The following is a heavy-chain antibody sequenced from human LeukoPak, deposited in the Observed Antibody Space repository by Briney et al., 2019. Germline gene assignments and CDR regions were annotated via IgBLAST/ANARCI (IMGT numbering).Heavy chain of an antibody. V-gene: IGHV4-39*07. CDR2: IYYSGST. D-gene: IGHD2-2*02. CDR3: ARAPNCSSTSCYRGNNWFDP. CDR1: GGSISSSSYY. Sequence: SETLSLTCTVSGGSISSSSYYWGWIRQPPGKGLEWIGSIYYSGSTYYNPSLKSRVTISVDTSKNQFSPKLSSVTAADTAVYYCARAPNCSSTSCYRGNNWFDPWGQGTLVTVSS. J-gene: IGHJ5*02.